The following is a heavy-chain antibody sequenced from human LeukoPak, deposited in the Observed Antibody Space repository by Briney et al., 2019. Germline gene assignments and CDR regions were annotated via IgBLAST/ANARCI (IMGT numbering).Heavy chain of an antibody. D-gene: IGHD4-11*01. CDR1: GGSISSYY. Sequence: SETLSLTCTVSGGSISSYYWSWIRQPPGKGLEWIGYIYYSGSTNYNPSLESRVTISVDTSKNQFSLKLSSVTAADTAVYYCARLTTVTALMKYNWFDPWGQGTLVTVSS. V-gene: IGHV4-59*08. CDR2: IYYSGST. CDR3: ARLTTVTALMKYNWFDP. J-gene: IGHJ5*02.